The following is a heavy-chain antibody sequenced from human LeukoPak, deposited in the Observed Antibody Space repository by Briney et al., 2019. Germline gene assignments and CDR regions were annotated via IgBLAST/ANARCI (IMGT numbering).Heavy chain of an antibody. CDR2: IIDSGDSS. Sequence: PGGSLRLSCAASGFTFSSYAMSCVRQAPGKGLDWVSSIIDSGDSSAYADSVKGRFIISRDNSNNMLYLQMNSLRAEDTAVYYCAKDGVPPPYYFDYWGQGTLVTVSS. CDR1: GFTFSSYA. CDR3: AKDGVPPPYYFDY. J-gene: IGHJ4*02. D-gene: IGHD3-16*01. V-gene: IGHV3-23*01.